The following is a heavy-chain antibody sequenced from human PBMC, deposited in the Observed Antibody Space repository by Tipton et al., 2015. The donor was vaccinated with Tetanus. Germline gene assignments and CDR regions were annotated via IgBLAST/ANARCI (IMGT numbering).Heavy chain of an antibody. D-gene: IGHD6-6*01. V-gene: IGHV5-51*01. CDR2: IFPGDSDT. CDR3: ARSAGRSSVDWHFDL. J-gene: IGHJ2*01. CDR1: GYTFANFW. Sequence: QLVQSGPELKKPGESLRISCEGSGYTFANFWIGWVRQMPGKGLEWMAMIFPGDSDTRYSQSFEGQVTISADKSINTAYLQWSSLTASDTAVYYCARSAGRSSVDWHFDLWGRGTLVTVSS.